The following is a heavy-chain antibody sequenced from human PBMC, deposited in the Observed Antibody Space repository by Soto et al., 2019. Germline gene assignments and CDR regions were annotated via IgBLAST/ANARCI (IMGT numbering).Heavy chain of an antibody. D-gene: IGHD6-13*01. V-gene: IGHV4-61*05. CDR2: IYYSGST. Sequence: SETLSLTCTVSGDSITNNNYYWSGIRQPPGKGLEWIGYIYYSGSTNYNPSLKSRVTISVDTSKNQFSLKLSSVTAADTAVYSCATSFGVAAAGPFDYWGQGTLVTVSS. J-gene: IGHJ4*02. CDR1: GDSITNNNYY. CDR3: ATSFGVAAAGPFDY.